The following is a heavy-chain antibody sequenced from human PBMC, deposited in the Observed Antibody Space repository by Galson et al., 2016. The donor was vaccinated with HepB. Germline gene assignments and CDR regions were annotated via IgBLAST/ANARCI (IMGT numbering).Heavy chain of an antibody. V-gene: IGHV3-15*01. CDR1: GFTFTYAW. Sequence: SLRLSCAASGFTFTYAWLSWVRQAPGKGLEWVGRIKRITDGGTTDYAAPVKGRFSISRDDSQKSMYLHMNSLQTEDTAVYYCTVARYSSGDYYTYWGQGTLVTVSS. J-gene: IGHJ4*02. D-gene: IGHD3-10*01. CDR3: TVARYSSGDYYTY. CDR2: IKRITDGGTT.